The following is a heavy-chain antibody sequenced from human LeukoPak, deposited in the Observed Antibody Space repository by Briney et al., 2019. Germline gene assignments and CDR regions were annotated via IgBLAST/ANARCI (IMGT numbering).Heavy chain of an antibody. Sequence: GGSLRLSCAASGFTFSSYGMPWVRQAPGKGLEWVAVISYDGSNKYYADSVKGRFTISRDNAKNSLYLQMNSLRAEDTAVYYCARDTSSYYDSSGIGIDYWGQGTLVTVSS. CDR2: ISYDGSNK. V-gene: IGHV3-30*03. J-gene: IGHJ4*02. D-gene: IGHD3-22*01. CDR3: ARDTSSYYDSSGIGIDY. CDR1: GFTFSSYG.